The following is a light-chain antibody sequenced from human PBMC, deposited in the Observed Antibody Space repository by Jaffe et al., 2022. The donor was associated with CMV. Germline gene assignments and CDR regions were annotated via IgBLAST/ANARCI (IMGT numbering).Light chain of an antibody. V-gene: IGKV3-20*01. CDR2: GTS. CDR1: QTVNSNY. Sequence: EIVLTQSPGTLSLSPGESATLSCRASQTVNSNYLAWYQQKPGQAPRLLIYGTSSRATDIPDRFSGGGSGTDFTLTISRLEPEDFAVYYCQQQDSSPPFSFGPGTKVEIK. CDR3: QQQDSSPPFS. J-gene: IGKJ3*01.